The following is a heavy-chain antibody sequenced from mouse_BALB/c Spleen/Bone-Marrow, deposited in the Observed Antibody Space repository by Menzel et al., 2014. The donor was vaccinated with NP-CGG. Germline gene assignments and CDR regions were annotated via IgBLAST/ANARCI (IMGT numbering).Heavy chain of an antibody. CDR1: GYTFTTYY. J-gene: IGHJ4*01. CDR2: INLSNGGT. V-gene: IGHV1-53*01. D-gene: IGHD2-3*01. Sequence: VQLQESGTELVKPGASEKLSCKASGYTFTTYYIYWVKQRAGQGLEWIGEINLSNGGTNFNEEYKSKATLTVDKSSSTSYTQLSSLTSEDSAVYYCTRDGHNYYAMDYWGQGTSVTVSS. CDR3: TRDGHNYYAMDY.